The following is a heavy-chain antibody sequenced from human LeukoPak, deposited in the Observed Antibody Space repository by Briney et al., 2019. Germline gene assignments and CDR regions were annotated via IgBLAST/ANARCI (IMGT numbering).Heavy chain of an antibody. CDR2: ISGSGGST. Sequence: PGGSLRLSCAASGFTFSGSAMHWVRQAPGKGLEWVSAISGSGGSTYYADSVKGRFTISRDNSKNTLYLQMNSLRAEDTAVYYCAKDLSGYDSSGYSGGQGTLVTVSS. CDR3: AKDLSGYDSSGYS. J-gene: IGHJ4*02. D-gene: IGHD3-22*01. CDR1: GFTFSGSA. V-gene: IGHV3-23*01.